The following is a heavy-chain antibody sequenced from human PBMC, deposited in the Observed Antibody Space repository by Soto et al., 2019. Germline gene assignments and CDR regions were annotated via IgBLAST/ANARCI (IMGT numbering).Heavy chain of an antibody. V-gene: IGHV3-23*01. CDR2: ISGSDGRT. Sequence: GGSLRLSCAASGFTFSRYAMSWVRQAPGKGLEWVSTISGSDGRTYSTDSVKGRFTISRDNSRNTAYLQMNSLRVEDTAVHYCAKGVSQYTPLALFDYWGRGTLVNVSS. D-gene: IGHD5-18*01. CDR3: AKGVSQYTPLALFDY. J-gene: IGHJ4*02. CDR1: GFTFSRYA.